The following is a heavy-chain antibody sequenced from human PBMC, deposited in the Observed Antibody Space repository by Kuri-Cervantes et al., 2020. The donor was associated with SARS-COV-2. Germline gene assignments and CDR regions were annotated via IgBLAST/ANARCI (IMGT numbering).Heavy chain of an antibody. Sequence: GGSLRLSCAASGFTFSSYAMSWVRQAPGKGLEWVSAISGSGGSTYYADSVKGRFTISRDTAKNSLYLQMHSLRAEDTAVYYCAREEYSSSWSAVDFDYWGQGTLVTVSS. J-gene: IGHJ4*02. V-gene: IGHV3-23*01. CDR2: ISGSGGST. CDR3: AREEYSSSWSAVDFDY. CDR1: GFTFSSYA. D-gene: IGHD6-13*01.